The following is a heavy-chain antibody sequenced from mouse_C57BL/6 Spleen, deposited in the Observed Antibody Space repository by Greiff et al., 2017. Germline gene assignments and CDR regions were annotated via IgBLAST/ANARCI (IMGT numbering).Heavy chain of an antibody. CDR3: ARGHYGSSLFDY. V-gene: IGHV1-82*01. CDR1: GYAFSSSW. CDR2: IYPGDGDT. Sequence: VKLQESGPELVKPGASVKISCKASGYAFSSSWMNWVKQRPGKGLEWIGRIYPGDGDTNYNGKFKGKATLTADKSSSTAYMQLSSLTSEDSAVYFCARGHYGSSLFDYWGQGTTLTVSS. J-gene: IGHJ2*01. D-gene: IGHD1-1*01.